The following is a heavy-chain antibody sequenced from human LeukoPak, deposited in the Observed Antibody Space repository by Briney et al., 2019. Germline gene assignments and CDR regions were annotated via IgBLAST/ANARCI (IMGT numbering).Heavy chain of an antibody. CDR2: ISSSSSYI. V-gene: IGHV3-21*01. CDR1: GFTFSSYS. Sequence: GGSLRLSCAASGFTFSSYSMNWVRQAPGEGLEWVSSISSSSSYIYYADSVKGRFTISRDNAKNSLYLQMNSLRAEDTAVYYCAREYDSSGYYHLFDYWGQGTLVTVSS. J-gene: IGHJ4*02. CDR3: AREYDSSGYYHLFDY. D-gene: IGHD3-22*01.